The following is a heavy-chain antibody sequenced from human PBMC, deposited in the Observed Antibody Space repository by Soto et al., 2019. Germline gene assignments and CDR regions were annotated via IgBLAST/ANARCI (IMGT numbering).Heavy chain of an antibody. J-gene: IGHJ5*02. V-gene: IGHV4-59*01. Sequence: SETLSLTXTVSGGSISSYYWSWIRQPPGKGLEWIGYIYYSGSTNYNPSLKSRVTISVDTSKNRFSLKLSSVTAADTAVYYCARVAPRPKYSSSSSGNWFDPWGQGTLVTVSS. D-gene: IGHD6-6*01. CDR2: IYYSGST. CDR1: GGSISSYY. CDR3: ARVAPRPKYSSSSSGNWFDP.